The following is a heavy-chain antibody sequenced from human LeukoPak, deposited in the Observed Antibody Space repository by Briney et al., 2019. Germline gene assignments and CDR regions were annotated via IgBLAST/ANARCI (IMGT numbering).Heavy chain of an antibody. Sequence: GSLKVSCKASGYTFTGYYMHWVRQAPGQGLEWIGWISTNGGTTNYAENFQGSVTMTRDTSISTAYIELSRLRSDDTAVYYCARSQRSGSGRNPGMDVWGQGTTDTLPS. CDR3: ARSQRSGSGRNPGMDV. J-gene: IGHJ6*02. V-gene: IGHV1-2*02. CDR1: GYTFTGYY. CDR2: ISTNGGTT. D-gene: IGHD3-10*01.